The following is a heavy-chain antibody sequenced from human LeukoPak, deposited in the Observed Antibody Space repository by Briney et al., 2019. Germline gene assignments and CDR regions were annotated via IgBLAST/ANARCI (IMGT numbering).Heavy chain of an antibody. Sequence: ASVKVSCKASGYTFISHGISWVRQAPGQGLEWMGWISTYNGYTNYAKKFQGRITMTTDTSPSTVYMELRPLRSDDTAVYYCARDPDPKYCSGGSCHPVYYYMDVWGEGTTVTVSS. D-gene: IGHD2-15*01. V-gene: IGHV1-18*01. CDR3: ARDPDPKYCSGGSCHPVYYYMDV. CDR1: GYTFISHG. J-gene: IGHJ6*03. CDR2: ISTYNGYT.